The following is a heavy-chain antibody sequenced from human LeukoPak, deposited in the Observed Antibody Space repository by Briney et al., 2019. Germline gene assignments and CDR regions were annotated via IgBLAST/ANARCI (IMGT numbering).Heavy chain of an antibody. V-gene: IGHV3-48*03. CDR1: GFPFSSYE. CDR2: ISRSGKNI. Sequence: PGGSLRLSCAASGFPFSSYEMNWVRQAPGKGLEWVSYISRSGKNIYYADSVKGRFTISRDNARNSLFLQMNSLRVEDTAVYYCGGDPVDYWGQGTLVTVSS. CDR3: GGDPVDY. J-gene: IGHJ4*02.